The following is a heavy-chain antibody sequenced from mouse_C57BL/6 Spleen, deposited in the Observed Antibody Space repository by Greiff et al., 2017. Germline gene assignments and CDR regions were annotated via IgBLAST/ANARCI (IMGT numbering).Heavy chain of an antibody. CDR1: GYTFTSYW. J-gene: IGHJ3*01. D-gene: IGHD1-1*02. CDR3: ASYAWFAY. Sequence: VQLQQPGAELVKPGASVKLSCKASGYTFTSYWMQWVKQRPGQGLEWIGEIDPSDSYTNYNQKFKGEATLTVDTSSSTAYMQLSSLPSEDSAVYYCASYAWFAYWGQGTLVTVSA. CDR2: IDPSDSYT. V-gene: IGHV1-50*01.